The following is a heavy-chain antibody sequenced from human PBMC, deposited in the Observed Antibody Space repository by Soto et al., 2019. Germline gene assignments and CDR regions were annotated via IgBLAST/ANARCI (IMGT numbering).Heavy chain of an antibody. CDR1: GGTFSDFA. Sequence: QVQLVQSGAEMRKPGSSLRVSCKASGGTFSDFAFSWVRQAPGQGLEWMGGIVPRFGSPNYAQKFGGRVTTCEDTSNSTVYMEVSSMRFDDTAFYCCAGYRIKLQWGKDSCNGMDVWGQWTTITVSS. CDR2: IVPRFGSP. J-gene: IGHJ6*02. CDR3: AGYRIKLQWGKDSCNGMDV. V-gene: IGHV1-69*06. D-gene: IGHD5-12*01.